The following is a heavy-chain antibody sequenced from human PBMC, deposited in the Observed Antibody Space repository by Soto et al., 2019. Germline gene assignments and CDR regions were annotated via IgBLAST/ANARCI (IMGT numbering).Heavy chain of an antibody. V-gene: IGHV3-30-3*01. CDR2: ISYDGSNK. CDR3: ARELADTAIADVPRGGDYSYSAMDF. CDR1: GFTFSSYA. D-gene: IGHD5-18*01. Sequence: QVQLVESGGGVVQPGRSLRLSCAASGFTFSSYAMHWVRQAPGKGLEWVAVISYDGSNKYYADSVKGRFTISRDNSKNTLYLHMNSLRAEDTPVYYSARELADTAIADVPRGGDYSYSAMDFWGQGTTVTVSS. J-gene: IGHJ6*02.